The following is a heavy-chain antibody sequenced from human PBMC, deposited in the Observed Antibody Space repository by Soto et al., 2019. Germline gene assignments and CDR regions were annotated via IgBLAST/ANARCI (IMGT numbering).Heavy chain of an antibody. V-gene: IGHV3-7*01. CDR2: IKQDGSEK. D-gene: IGHD6-19*01. CDR1: GFTFSHSW. CDR3: AREEGSGWSEGDAFDI. Sequence: GGSLRLSCAASGFTFSHSWMSWVRQAPGKGLEWVANIKQDGSEKYLVDSVKGRFTISRDNGKNSLYLQMNSLRAEDTAVYYYAREEGSGWSEGDAFDIWGQGTMVTVSS. J-gene: IGHJ3*02.